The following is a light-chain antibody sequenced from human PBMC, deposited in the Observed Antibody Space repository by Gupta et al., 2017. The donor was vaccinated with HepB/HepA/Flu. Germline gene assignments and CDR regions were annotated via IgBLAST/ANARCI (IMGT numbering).Light chain of an antibody. CDR3: CSYAGSYTYVI. CDR1: SSAVGSYNY. V-gene: IGLV2-11*01. CDR2: DVS. Sequence: QSALTQPRSVTVSPGHSVTIPCPCTSSAVGSYNYVSWYQQHPGQAPKLMISDVSNRPSGVPERCSGSKSGKTDALTTFGLQAEDEAYYYCCSYAGSYTYVIFGGGTQLTVL. J-gene: IGLJ2*01.